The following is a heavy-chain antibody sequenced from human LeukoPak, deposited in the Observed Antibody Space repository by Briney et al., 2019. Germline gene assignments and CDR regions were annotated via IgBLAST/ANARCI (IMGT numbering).Heavy chain of an antibody. J-gene: IGHJ3*02. CDR3: ARDWVAGVPFDAFDI. V-gene: IGHV3-7*03. CDR1: GFSFSTFA. CDR2: IKEDGSEK. D-gene: IGHD3-10*01. Sequence: GGSLRLSCAASGFSFSTFAMTWVRQAPGKGLEWVANIKEDGSEKYYVDSVKGRFTISRDNAQNSVYLHMNSLTAEDTALYYCARDWVAGVPFDAFDIWGQGTMVSVSS.